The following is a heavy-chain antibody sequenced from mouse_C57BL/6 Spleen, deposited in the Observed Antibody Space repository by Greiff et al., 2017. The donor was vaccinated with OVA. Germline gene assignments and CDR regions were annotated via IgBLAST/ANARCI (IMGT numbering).Heavy chain of an antibody. Sequence: VMLVESGPGLVQPSQSLSITCTVSGFSLTSYGVHWVRQSPGKGLEWLGVIWSGGSTDYNAAFISRLSISKDNSKSQVFFKMNSLQADDTAIYYCARNGAISDYFDYWGQGTTLTVSS. CDR2: IWSGGST. V-gene: IGHV2-2*01. CDR1: GFSLTSYG. CDR3: ARNGAISDYFDY. J-gene: IGHJ2*01.